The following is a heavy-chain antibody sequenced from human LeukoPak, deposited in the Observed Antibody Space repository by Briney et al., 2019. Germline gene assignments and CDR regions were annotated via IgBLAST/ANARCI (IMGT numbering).Heavy chain of an antibody. CDR1: GYTFTSYD. J-gene: IGHJ4*02. D-gene: IGHD3-16*01. V-gene: IGHV1-8*01. CDR3: ARALEGGHIDF. CDR2: MSPKSGNT. Sequence: ASVKVSCKASGYTFTSYDFNWVRQASGQGFEWMGWMSPKSGNTGYAQKFQGRVTMTRDTSISTAYMELSSLRSEDTAVYYCARALEGGHIDFWAQGTLVTVSS.